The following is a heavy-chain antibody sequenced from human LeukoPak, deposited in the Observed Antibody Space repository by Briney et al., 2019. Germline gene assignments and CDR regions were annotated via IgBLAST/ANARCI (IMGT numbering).Heavy chain of an antibody. CDR2: IGISGETS. CDR3: TRYGDSANKVDF. CDR1: GFTFSDHY. Sequence: GGSLRLSCAASGFTFSDHYMSWIRQAPGKGLEWLSHIGISGETSYNADSVKGRFTISRDNGKSTLYLQMNSLRVEDTAVYYCTRYGDSANKVDFWGQGTLVTVSS. V-gene: IGHV3-11*01. J-gene: IGHJ4*02. D-gene: IGHD7-27*01.